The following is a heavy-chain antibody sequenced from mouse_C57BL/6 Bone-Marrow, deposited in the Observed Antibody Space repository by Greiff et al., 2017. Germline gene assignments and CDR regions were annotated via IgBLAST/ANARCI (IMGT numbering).Heavy chain of an antibody. CDR3: ARGRRGFAY. Sequence: EVKLVESGGGLVKPGGSLKLSCAASGFTFSDHGMHWVRQAPEKGLEWVAYISSGSSTIYYADTVKGRFTISRDNAKNTLFLQMTSLRSEDTAMYYCARGRRGFAYWGQGTLVTVSA. CDR1: GFTFSDHG. J-gene: IGHJ3*01. V-gene: IGHV5-17*01. CDR2: ISSGSSTI.